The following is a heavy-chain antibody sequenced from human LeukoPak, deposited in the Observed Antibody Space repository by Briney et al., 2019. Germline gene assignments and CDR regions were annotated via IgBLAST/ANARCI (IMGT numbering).Heavy chain of an antibody. D-gene: IGHD5-18*01. J-gene: IGHJ4*02. CDR1: EFSVGSNY. Sequence: GGSLRLSCAASEFSVGSNYMTWVRQAPGKGLEWVAVISYDGSNKYYADSVKGRFTISRDNSKNTLYLQMNSLRAEDTAVYYCARGSGYSYAFTGRERTKSRLDYWGQGTLVTVSS. CDR3: ARGSGYSYAFTGRERTKSRLDY. CDR2: ISYDGSNK. V-gene: IGHV3-30*03.